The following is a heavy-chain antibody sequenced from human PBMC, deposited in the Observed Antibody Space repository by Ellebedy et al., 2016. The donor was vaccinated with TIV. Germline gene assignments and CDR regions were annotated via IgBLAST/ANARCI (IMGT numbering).Heavy chain of an antibody. CDR2: IIPIFGTA. V-gene: IGHV1-69*13. J-gene: IGHJ6*03. D-gene: IGHD3-9*01. CDR1: GGTFSSYA. CDR3: ASGYYDILTGYYNSSYYYYMDV. Sequence: SVKVSXKASGGTFSSYAISWVRQAPGQGLEWMGGIIPIFGTANYAQKFQGRVTITADESTSTAYMELSSLRSEDTAVYYCASGYYDILTGYYNSSYYYYMDVWGKGTTVTVSS.